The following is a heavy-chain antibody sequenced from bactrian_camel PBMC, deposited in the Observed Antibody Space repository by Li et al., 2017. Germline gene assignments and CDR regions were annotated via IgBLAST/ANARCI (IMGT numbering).Heavy chain of an antibody. Sequence: HVQLVESGGGSVQAGGSLKLSCTSSGYDISTCEKGWFRQAPGKGLEWVSSIHTDGENTAYADSVKGRFTISRDNAKNMVYLQTNSLKSEDTGMYYCAADRLVCLSTDTRAEWHYWGQGTQVTVS. CDR3: AADRLVCLSTDTRAEWHY. CDR1: GYDISTCE. D-gene: IGHD5*01. J-gene: IGHJ4*01. V-gene: IGHV3-2*01. CDR2: IHTDGENT.